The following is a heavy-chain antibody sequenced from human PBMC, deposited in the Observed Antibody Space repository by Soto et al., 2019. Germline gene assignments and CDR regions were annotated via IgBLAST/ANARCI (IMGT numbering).Heavy chain of an antibody. CDR3: ARALGQRLLEFALAF. CDR1: GYRFSDYG. Sequence: QVHLVQSGGEVKKPGASVRVSCKTSGYRFSDYGISWVRQAPGQGLEWMGWITPYNGNTKFAQKFQGRVTVTTDTSTSTACMEVRSLRPDATAILYCARALGQRLLEFALAFWGQGTLVTVSS. V-gene: IGHV1-18*01. D-gene: IGHD3-3*01. CDR2: ITPYNGNT. J-gene: IGHJ4*02.